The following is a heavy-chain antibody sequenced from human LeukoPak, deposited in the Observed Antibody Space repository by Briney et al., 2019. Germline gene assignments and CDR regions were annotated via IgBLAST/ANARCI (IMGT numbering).Heavy chain of an antibody. CDR2: IIPIFGTA. CDR1: GGTFSSYA. V-gene: IGHV1-69*06. Sequence: SVKVSCKASGGTFSSYAISWVRQATGQGLEWMGGIIPIFGTANYAQKFHGRVTITADKSTSTAYMELSSLRSEDTAVYYCARDPEGGDYYYYMDVWGKGTTVTVSS. J-gene: IGHJ6*03. D-gene: IGHD2-21*01. CDR3: ARDPEGGDYYYYMDV.